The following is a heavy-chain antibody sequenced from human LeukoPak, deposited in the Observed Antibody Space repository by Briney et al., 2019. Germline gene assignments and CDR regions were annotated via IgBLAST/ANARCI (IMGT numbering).Heavy chain of an antibody. CDR1: GGSISSYY. CDR3: ACLTTADAFDI. D-gene: IGHD3-22*01. V-gene: IGHV4-59*01. Sequence: SETLSLTCTVSGGSISSYYWSWIRQPPGKGLEWIGYIYDSGSTNYNPSLKSQVTISVDTSKNQFSLKLSSVTAADTAVYDCACLTTADAFDIWGQGTMVTVSS. CDR2: IYDSGST. J-gene: IGHJ3*02.